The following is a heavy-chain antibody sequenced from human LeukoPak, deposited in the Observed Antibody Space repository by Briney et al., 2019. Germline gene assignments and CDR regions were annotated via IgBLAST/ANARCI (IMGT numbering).Heavy chain of an antibody. V-gene: IGHV3-30*04. CDR3: AREGRFDSSGYPLDY. CDR2: ISSDASNK. CDR1: GLTFSTYS. Sequence: GGSLRLSCAPSGLTFSTYSMHWVRQAPSKGLEWVAVISSDASNKYYADSGKGRFTISRDNSKNTLYLQMNSLRAEDRAVYYCAREGRFDSSGYPLDYWGQGTLVTVSS. J-gene: IGHJ4*02. D-gene: IGHD3-22*01.